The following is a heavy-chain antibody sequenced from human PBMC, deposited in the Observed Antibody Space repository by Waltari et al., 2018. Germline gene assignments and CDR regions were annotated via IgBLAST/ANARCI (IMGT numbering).Heavy chain of an antibody. CDR1: GFPFTPYG. J-gene: IGHJ5*02. D-gene: IGHD1-26*01. CDR2: SSAYNGVT. V-gene: IGHV1-18*01. CDR3: ARENWETDRASHSP. Sequence: QVQLVQSGAAVKMPGASVTVSCTASGFPFTPYGFSWVRQAPGQGLEWMGWSSAYNGVTDYAQNFKDRVTLTTDRYTSTAYMEVRSLRSDDTAIYYCARENWETDRASHSPWGQGTLVTVSS.